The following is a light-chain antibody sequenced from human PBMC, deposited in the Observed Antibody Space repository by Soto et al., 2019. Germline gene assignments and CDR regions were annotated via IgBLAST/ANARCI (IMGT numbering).Light chain of an antibody. V-gene: IGKV3-20*01. J-gene: IGKJ1*01. CDR2: GVS. CDR3: HQFHSSPQT. Sequence: EIVLTQSPGTLSLSPGERATPSCRASQSVGNFLAWYQQKPGQAPRLLIYGVSSRATGIPDRFSGSGSGTDFTLTVSRLEPEDFAVYYCHQFHSSPQTFGQGTKVEIK. CDR1: QSVGNF.